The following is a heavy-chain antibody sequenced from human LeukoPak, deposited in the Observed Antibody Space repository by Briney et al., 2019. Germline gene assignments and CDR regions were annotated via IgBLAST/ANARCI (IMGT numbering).Heavy chain of an antibody. D-gene: IGHD4-17*01. V-gene: IGHV4-59*08. CDR2: IYYSGSI. CDR1: GGSISSYH. J-gene: IGHJ4*02. CDR3: ARQSRDGDYIAKLFDY. Sequence: PSETLSLTCTVSGGSISSYHWSWIRQPPGKGLEWIGHIYYSGSINYNPSLKSRVTISVDMSKNQFSLQLSSVTAADTAVYYCARQSRDGDYIAKLFDYWGQGTLVTVSS.